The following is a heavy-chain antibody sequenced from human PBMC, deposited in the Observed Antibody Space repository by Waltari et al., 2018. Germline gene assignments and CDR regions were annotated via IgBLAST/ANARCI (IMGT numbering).Heavy chain of an antibody. V-gene: IGHV3-7*01. CDR1: GLSFSNYW. Sequence: EVQLVESGGGLAQPGGSLRLSCAASGLSFSNYWMTWVRQASGKGPEWVANIKQDGSEKDYMDSVKGRLTISRDNAKNSLYLQMNNLRVEDTAVYYCTRGGRDSSWYWRDWGQGTLVTVSS. J-gene: IGHJ4*02. CDR3: TRGGRDSSWYWRD. CDR2: IKQDGSEK. D-gene: IGHD6-13*01.